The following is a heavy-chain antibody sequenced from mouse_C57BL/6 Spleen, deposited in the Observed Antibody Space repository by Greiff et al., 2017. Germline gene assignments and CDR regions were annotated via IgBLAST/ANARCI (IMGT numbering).Heavy chain of an antibody. CDR2: IYPRSGNS. D-gene: IGHD1-1*01. CDR3: ARFGTTVVANYAMDY. J-gene: IGHJ4*01. V-gene: IGHV1-81*01. CDR1: GYTFTSYG. Sequence: VQLQQSGAELARPGASVKLSCKASGYTFTSYGISWVKQRTGQGLEWIGEIYPRSGNSYYNEKFKGKATLTADKYSSTAYLELRSLTSEESAVYFCARFGTTVVANYAMDYWGQGTSVTGSS.